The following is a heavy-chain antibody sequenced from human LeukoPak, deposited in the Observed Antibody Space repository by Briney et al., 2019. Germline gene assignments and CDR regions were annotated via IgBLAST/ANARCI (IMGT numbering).Heavy chain of an antibody. D-gene: IGHD3-9*01. Sequence: PGGSLRLSCAASGFTFSSYCMSWVRQAPGKGLEWVANIKQDGSEKYYVDSVKGRFTISRDNAKNSLYLQMNSLRAEDSAVYYCARGGRYYDILTGYYIGDYWGQGTLVTVSS. CDR1: GFTFSSYC. CDR3: ARGGRYYDILTGYYIGDY. J-gene: IGHJ4*02. V-gene: IGHV3-7*01. CDR2: IKQDGSEK.